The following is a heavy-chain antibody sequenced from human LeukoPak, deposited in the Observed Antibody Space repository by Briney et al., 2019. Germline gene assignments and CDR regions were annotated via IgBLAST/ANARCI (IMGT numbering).Heavy chain of an antibody. CDR3: ARQDGRGRPNAFDY. J-gene: IGHJ4*02. D-gene: IGHD5-24*01. CDR1: GGSISSSNYY. V-gene: IGHV4-39*01. Sequence: SETLSLTCTVPGGSISSSNYYWDWIRQPPGKGLEWSGNIYYRGSTSYNPSLRSRVTISVDTSKNQFSLKLSSVTAADTAVYYCARQDGRGRPNAFDYWGQGILVTVSS. CDR2: IYYRGST.